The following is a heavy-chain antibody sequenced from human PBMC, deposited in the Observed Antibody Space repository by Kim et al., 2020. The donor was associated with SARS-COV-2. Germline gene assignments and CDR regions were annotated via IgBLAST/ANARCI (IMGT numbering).Heavy chain of an antibody. J-gene: IGHJ2*01. D-gene: IGHD2-21*02. V-gene: IGHV3-66*01. CDR2: IYSGGST. Sequence: GGSLRLSCAASGFTVSSNYMSWVRQAPGKGLEWVSVIYSGGSTYYADSVKGRFTISRDNSKNTLYLQMNSLRAEDTAVYYCARIVVVTAIWYFDLWGRGTLVTVSS. CDR3: ARIVVVTAIWYFDL. CDR1: GFTVSSNY.